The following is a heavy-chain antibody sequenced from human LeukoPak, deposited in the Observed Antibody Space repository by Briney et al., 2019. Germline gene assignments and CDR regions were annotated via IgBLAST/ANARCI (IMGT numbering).Heavy chain of an antibody. V-gene: IGHV3-7*01. CDR1: RFTFSMYW. CDR2: IKEDGSEK. CDR3: AKSGYNRFDY. Sequence: GGSLRLSCVTSRFTFSMYWMSWVRQAPGKGLEWVANIKEDGSEKKYVDSVKGRFTISRDNTKNLLYLQMNSLRAEDTAVYYCAKSGYNRFDYWGQGTRVTVSS. D-gene: IGHD5-24*01. J-gene: IGHJ4*02.